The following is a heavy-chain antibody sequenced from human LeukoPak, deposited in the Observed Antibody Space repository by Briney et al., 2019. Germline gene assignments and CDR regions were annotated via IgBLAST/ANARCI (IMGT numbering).Heavy chain of an antibody. D-gene: IGHD5-24*01. CDR2: ISAYNGNT. CDR3: ARWVVKMATSHYYYYYYMDV. J-gene: IGHJ6*03. Sequence: GASVKVSCKASGYTFTSYGISWVRQAPGQGLEWMGWISAYNGNTNYAQKLQGRVTMTTDTSTSTAYMELRSLRSDDTAVYYCARWVVKMATSHYYYYYYMDVWGKGTTVTVSS. V-gene: IGHV1-18*01. CDR1: GYTFTSYG.